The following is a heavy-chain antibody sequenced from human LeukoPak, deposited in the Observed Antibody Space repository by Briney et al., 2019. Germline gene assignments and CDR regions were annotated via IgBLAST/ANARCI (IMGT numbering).Heavy chain of an antibody. CDR1: GGSFSGYH. Sequence: SETLSLTCAVYGGSFSGYHWSWIRQPPGKGLEWIGEINHSGSTNYNPSLKSRVTISVDTSKNQFSLKLSSVTAADTAVYYCARKMLKLARGYSYSYDYWGQGTLVTVSS. CDR2: INHSGST. V-gene: IGHV4-34*01. D-gene: IGHD5-18*01. J-gene: IGHJ4*02. CDR3: ARKMLKLARGYSYSYDY.